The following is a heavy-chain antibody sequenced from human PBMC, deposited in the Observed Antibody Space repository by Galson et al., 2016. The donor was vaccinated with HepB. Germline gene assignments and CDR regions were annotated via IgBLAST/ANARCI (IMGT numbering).Heavy chain of an antibody. CDR1: GLTFSSHG. V-gene: IGHV3-33*06. CDR3: AKDRNDWSFDY. Sequence: SLRLSCAASGLTFSSHGMHWVRQAPGKGLEWVAIIWYDGSKKYYADSVKGRFTISRDNSKNTLYLQMNSLRVEDTAFYYCAKDRNDWSFDYWGQGTLVTVSS. D-gene: IGHD3-9*01. CDR2: IWYDGSKK. J-gene: IGHJ4*02.